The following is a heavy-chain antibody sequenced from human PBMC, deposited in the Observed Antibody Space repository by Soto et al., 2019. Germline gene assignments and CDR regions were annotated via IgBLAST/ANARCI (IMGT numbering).Heavy chain of an antibody. J-gene: IGHJ4*02. CDR1: GGYISSYY. CDR3: ARDRSFYDTTGYISGYCFDY. V-gene: IGHV4-59*01. Sequence: PSETMRLTCTVSGGYISSYYCSWIRQPPGKGLEWIGYIYYSGSGSTNYNPSLKSRVTISIETSKNDFSLNLRSVTAADTAVYYCARDRSFYDTTGYISGYCFDYWGQGILVTVSS. CDR2: IYYSGSGST. D-gene: IGHD3-22*01.